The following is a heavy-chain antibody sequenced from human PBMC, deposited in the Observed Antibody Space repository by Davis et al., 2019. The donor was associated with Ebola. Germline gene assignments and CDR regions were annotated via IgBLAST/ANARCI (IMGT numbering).Heavy chain of an antibody. Sequence: GESLKISCKGSGYGFVDYWIAWVRQSPGKSLEWMGVIYAGDSDTRYSPSFEGQVTMSVDRYITTAFLQWSSLRASDTAIYYCARQESLYGWSDYWGQGTLVTVSS. CDR3: ARQESLYGWSDY. CDR1: GYGFVDYW. CDR2: IYAGDSDT. D-gene: IGHD2/OR15-2a*01. J-gene: IGHJ4*02. V-gene: IGHV5-51*01.